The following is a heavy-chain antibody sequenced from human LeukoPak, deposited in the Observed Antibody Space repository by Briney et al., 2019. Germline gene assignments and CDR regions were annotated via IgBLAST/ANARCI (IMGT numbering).Heavy chain of an antibody. CDR1: GYTFTSYG. V-gene: IGHV1-18*01. CDR3: ARGPRGGYRINTFDY. Sequence: ASVKVSCKASGYTFTSYGISWVRQAPGQGLEWMGWISAYNGNTNYAQKLQGRVTMTTDTSTSTAYMELRSLRSDDTAAYYCARGPRGGYRINTFDYWGQGTLVTVSS. D-gene: IGHD5-12*01. CDR2: ISAYNGNT. J-gene: IGHJ4*02.